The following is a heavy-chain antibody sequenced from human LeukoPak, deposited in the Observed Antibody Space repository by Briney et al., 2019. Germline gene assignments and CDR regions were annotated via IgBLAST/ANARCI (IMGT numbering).Heavy chain of an antibody. Sequence: GGSLKLSCAASGFTLSGSAMHWVRQASGKGLEWVGRIRSKANSYETAYAASVKGRFTISRDDSKNTAYLKMNSLKTEDTAVYYCTSWRIVGATREAQRSFDYWAREPWSPSPQ. CDR1: GFTLSGSA. J-gene: IGHJ4*02. CDR3: TSWRIVGATREAQRSFDY. D-gene: IGHD1-26*01. V-gene: IGHV3-73*01. CDR2: IRSKANSYET.